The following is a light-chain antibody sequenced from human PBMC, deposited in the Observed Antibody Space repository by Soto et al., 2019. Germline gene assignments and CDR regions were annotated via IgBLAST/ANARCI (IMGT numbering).Light chain of an antibody. Sequence: QLTPSPSSLSASVGDRVTITFLTSQNVNRYLNWYQQKPGKAPKLLIYAASSLQSGVPSRFSGSGSGTDFTLTISSLQPEDFATYYCQQSYSTSWTFGQGTKVDIK. CDR2: AAS. CDR1: QNVNRY. CDR3: QQSYSTSWT. J-gene: IGKJ1*01. V-gene: IGKV1-39*01.